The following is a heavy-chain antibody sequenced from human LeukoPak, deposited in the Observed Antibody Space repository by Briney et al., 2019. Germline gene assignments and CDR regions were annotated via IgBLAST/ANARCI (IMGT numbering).Heavy chain of an antibody. J-gene: IGHJ4*02. CDR2: IYSGGST. CDR1: GFTVSSNY. CDR3: ARGFSSGWFDY. D-gene: IGHD6-19*01. Sequence: GGSLILSCAASGFTVSSNYMSWVRQAPGKGLEWVSVIYSGGSTYYADSVKGRFTISRHNSKNTLYLQMNSLRAEDTAVYYCARGFSSGWFDYWGQGTLVTVSS. V-gene: IGHV3-53*04.